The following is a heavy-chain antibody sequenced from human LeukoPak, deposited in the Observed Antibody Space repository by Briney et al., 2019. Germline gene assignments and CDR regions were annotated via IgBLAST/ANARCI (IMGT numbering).Heavy chain of an antibody. V-gene: IGHV4-34*01. D-gene: IGHD4-11*01. CDR3: ARGYNYFDY. J-gene: IGHJ4*02. CDR2: INHSGST. Sequence: PSETLSLTCAVYGGSFSGYYWSWIRQPPGKGLEWIGEINHSGSTNYNPSLKSRVTISVDTSKNPFSLKLSSVTAADTAVYYCARGYNYFDYWGQGTLVTVSS. CDR1: GGSFSGYY.